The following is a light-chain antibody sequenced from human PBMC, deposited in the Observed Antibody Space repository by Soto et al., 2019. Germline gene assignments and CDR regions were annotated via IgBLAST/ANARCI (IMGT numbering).Light chain of an antibody. J-gene: IGLJ2*01. V-gene: IGLV6-57*02. Sequence: NFMLTQPHSVSESPGKTVTISCTGSSGSIASNYVQWYQQRPGSAPTTVIYEDNQRPSGVPDRFSGSIDSSSNSASLTISGLRTEDEADYYCQSYDSYKRVVFGGGTKLTVL. CDR1: SGSIASNY. CDR3: QSYDSYKRVV. CDR2: EDN.